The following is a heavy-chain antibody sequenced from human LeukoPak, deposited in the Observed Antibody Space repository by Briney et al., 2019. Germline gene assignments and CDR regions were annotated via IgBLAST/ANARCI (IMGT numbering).Heavy chain of an antibody. D-gene: IGHD3-16*02. CDR2: INTNTGNP. J-gene: IGHJ5*02. Sequence: ASVKVSCKASGYTFTSYAMNWVRQAPGQGLEWMGWINTNTGNPTYAQGFTGRFVFSLDTSVSTAYLQISSLKAEDTAVYYCAREGGPLPVTFGGVIVIPVWFDPWGQGTLVTVSS. CDR3: AREGGPLPVTFGGVIVIPVWFDP. CDR1: GYTFTSYA. V-gene: IGHV7-4-1*02.